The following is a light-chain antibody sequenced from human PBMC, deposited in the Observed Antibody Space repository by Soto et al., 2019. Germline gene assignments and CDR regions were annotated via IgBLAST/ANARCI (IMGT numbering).Light chain of an antibody. Sequence: QSVLTQPPSVSGAPGQRVTISCTGSNSNIGAGYDVHWYQQLPGTAPKLLIYGNSNRPSGVPDRFSGSKSGTSASLAITGLQAEDEADYYYQSYDSSLSAHVVFGGGTKLTVL. J-gene: IGLJ2*01. V-gene: IGLV1-40*01. CDR2: GNS. CDR3: QSYDSSLSAHVV. CDR1: NSNIGAGYD.